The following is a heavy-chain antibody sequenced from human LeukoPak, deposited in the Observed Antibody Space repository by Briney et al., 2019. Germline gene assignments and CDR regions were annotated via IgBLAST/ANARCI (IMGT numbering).Heavy chain of an antibody. CDR1: GYTFTSYY. J-gene: IGHJ5*02. V-gene: IGHV1-46*01. D-gene: IGHD1-7*01. CDR3: ARGHRENVQTGTTLGHWFDP. Sequence: GASVKVSCKASGYTFTSYYMHWVRQAPGQGLEWMGIINPSGGSTSYAQKFQGRVTMTRDMSTSTVYMELSSLRSEDTAVYSCARGHRENVQTGTTLGHWFDPWGQGTLVTVSS. CDR2: INPSGGST.